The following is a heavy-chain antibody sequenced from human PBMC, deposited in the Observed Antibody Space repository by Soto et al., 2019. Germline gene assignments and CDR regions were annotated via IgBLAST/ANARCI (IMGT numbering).Heavy chain of an antibody. D-gene: IGHD2-2*01. V-gene: IGHV3-49*04. CDR3: ASAAESKYQPQRGFDP. CDR1: GFTFGDYA. J-gene: IGHJ5*02. Sequence: EVQLVESGGGLVQPGRSLRLSCTASGFTFGDYAVSWVRQAPGKGLEWVAFIRSKTYGGTTEYAASVKGRFNISRDDSKSIAYLQMNSLKTDDTAVYYCASAAESKYQPQRGFDPWGQGSLVTVSS. CDR2: IRSKTYGGTT.